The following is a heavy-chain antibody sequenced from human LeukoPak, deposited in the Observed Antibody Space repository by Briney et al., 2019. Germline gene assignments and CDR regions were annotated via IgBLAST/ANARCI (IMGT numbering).Heavy chain of an antibody. Sequence: SETLSLICTVSGGSISSYSWSWIRQPPGKGLEWIGYIYYSGSTNYNPSLKSRVTISVDTSKNQFSLKLSSVTAADTAVYYCARSTGDAFDIWGQGTMVTVSS. J-gene: IGHJ3*02. CDR1: GGSISSYS. V-gene: IGHV4-59*01. CDR3: ARSTGDAFDI. D-gene: IGHD1-1*01. CDR2: IYYSGST.